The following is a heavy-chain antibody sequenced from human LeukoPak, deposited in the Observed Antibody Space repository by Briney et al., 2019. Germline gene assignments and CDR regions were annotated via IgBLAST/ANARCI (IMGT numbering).Heavy chain of an antibody. J-gene: IGHJ4*02. Sequence: GGSLRLSCAASGFTFSSYAVTWVRQAPGKGLEWVSGISGSGRTTYYADSVKGRFNIARDNSNNMLYLQMNSLRADDTAVYYCAKEDDIAAERAPFDYWGQGALVTVSS. CDR3: AKEDDIAAERAPFDY. CDR1: GFTFSSYA. CDR2: ISGSGRTT. V-gene: IGHV3-23*01. D-gene: IGHD6-6*01.